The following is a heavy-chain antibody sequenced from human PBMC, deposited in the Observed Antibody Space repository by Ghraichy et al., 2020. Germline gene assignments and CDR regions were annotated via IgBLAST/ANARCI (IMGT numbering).Heavy chain of an antibody. D-gene: IGHD3-22*01. CDR2: ISAYNGNT. CDR1: GYTFTSYG. J-gene: IGHJ3*02. Sequence: ASVKVSCKASGYTFTSYGISWVRQAPGQGLEWMGWISAYNGNTNYAQKLQGRVTMTTDTSTSTAYMELRSLRSDDTAVYYCAGSAYDSSGYYHDAFDIWGQGTMVTVSS. V-gene: IGHV1-18*01. CDR3: AGSAYDSSGYYHDAFDI.